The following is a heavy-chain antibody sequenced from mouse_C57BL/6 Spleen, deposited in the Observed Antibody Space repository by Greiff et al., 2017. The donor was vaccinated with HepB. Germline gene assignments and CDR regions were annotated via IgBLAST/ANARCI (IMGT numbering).Heavy chain of an antibody. CDR1: GYTFTDYE. CDR2: IDPETGGT. V-gene: IGHV1-15*01. D-gene: IGHD2-2*01. Sequence: VQLQQSGAELVRPGASVTLSCKASGYTFTDYEMNWVKQTPVHGLEWIGAIDPETGGTAYNQKFKGKAILTADKSSSTAYMELRSLTSEDSAVYYCTRWLPFAYWGQGTLVTVSA. CDR3: TRWLPFAY. J-gene: IGHJ3*01.